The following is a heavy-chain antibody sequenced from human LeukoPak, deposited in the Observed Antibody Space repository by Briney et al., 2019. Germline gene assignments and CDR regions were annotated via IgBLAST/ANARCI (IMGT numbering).Heavy chain of an antibody. CDR3: ARREDSSQMDY. J-gene: IGHJ4*02. CDR2: INHSGST. D-gene: IGHD6-6*01. Sequence: QASETLSLTCAVYGGSFSGYYWSWIRQPPGKGLEWIGEINHSGSTNYNPSLKSRVTISVDTSKNQFSLKLSSVTAADTAVYYCARREDSSQMDYWGQGTLVTVSS. CDR1: GGSFSGYY. V-gene: IGHV4-34*01.